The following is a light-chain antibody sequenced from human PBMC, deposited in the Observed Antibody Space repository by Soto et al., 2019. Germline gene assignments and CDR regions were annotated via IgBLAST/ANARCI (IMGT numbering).Light chain of an antibody. CDR2: NNN. Sequence: SVLTQPPSASGTPGQRVTISCSGSSSNIGSNTVNWYQQLPGTAPKLLIYNNNQRPSGVPDRFSGSTSGTSASLAISGLQSEDEADYYCAAWDDSLNGPVFGGGTKLTVL. CDR1: SSNIGSNT. V-gene: IGLV1-44*01. J-gene: IGLJ2*01. CDR3: AAWDDSLNGPV.